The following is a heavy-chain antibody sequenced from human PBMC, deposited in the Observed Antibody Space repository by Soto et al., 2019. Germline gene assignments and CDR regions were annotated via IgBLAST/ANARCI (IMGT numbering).Heavy chain of an antibody. Sequence: QMQLVQSGPEVKKPGTSVKVSCKASGFTFTSSAVQWVRQARGQRLEWIGWIVVGSGNTNYAQKFQERVTITRDMSTSTAYMELSSLRSEDTAVYYCAADPEWELDAFDIWGQGTMVTVSS. D-gene: IGHD1-26*01. V-gene: IGHV1-58*01. J-gene: IGHJ3*02. CDR3: AADPEWELDAFDI. CDR2: IVVGSGNT. CDR1: GFTFTSSA.